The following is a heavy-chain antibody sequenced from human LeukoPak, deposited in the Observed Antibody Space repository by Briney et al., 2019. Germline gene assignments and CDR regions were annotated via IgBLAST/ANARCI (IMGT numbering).Heavy chain of an antibody. V-gene: IGHV4-39*01. J-gene: IGHJ4*02. CDR1: GGSIISSNYY. CDR3: ASTLRFLPYRRFDY. CDR2: IYQSGRGSS. D-gene: IGHD3-3*01. Sequence: PSETLSLTCSVSGGSIISSNYYWGWIRQPPGKGLEWIGSIYQSGRGSSYYNPSLKSRVIISGDTSNNHFSLRLRSVTAADTAVYYCASTLRFLPYRRFDYWGQGTLVTVPS.